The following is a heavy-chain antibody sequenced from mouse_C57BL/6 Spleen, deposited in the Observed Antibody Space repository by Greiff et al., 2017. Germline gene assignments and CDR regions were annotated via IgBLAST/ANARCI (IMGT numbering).Heavy chain of an antibody. D-gene: IGHD4-1*01. CDR2: IDPSDSYT. J-gene: IGHJ2*01. CDR1: GYTFTSYW. V-gene: IGHV1-59*01. CDR3: ARGPTGLGGYFVN. Sequence: QVQLQQPGAELVRPGTSVKLSCKASGYTFTSYWMHWVKQRPGQGLEWIGVIDPSDSYTNYNQKFKGKATLTVDTSSSTAYMQLSSLTSEDSAVYYCARGPTGLGGYFVNCGQGTTLTLSP.